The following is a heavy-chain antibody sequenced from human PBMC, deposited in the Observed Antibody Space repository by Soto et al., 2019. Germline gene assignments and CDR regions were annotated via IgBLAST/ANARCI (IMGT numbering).Heavy chain of an antibody. V-gene: IGHV4-31*03. CDR3: AGNSRGPLPYYYGMDV. D-gene: IGHD4-4*01. CDR2: IYYSGST. CDR1: GGSISSGGYY. J-gene: IGHJ6*02. Sequence: SETLSLTCTVSGGSISSGGYYWSWIRQHPGKGLEWIGYIYYSGSTYYNPSLKSRVTISVDTSKNQFSLKLSSVTAADTAVYYCAGNSRGPLPYYYGMDVWGQGTTVTVSS.